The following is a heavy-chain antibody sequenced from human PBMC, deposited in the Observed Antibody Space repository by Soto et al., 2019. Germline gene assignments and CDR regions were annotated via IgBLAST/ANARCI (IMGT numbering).Heavy chain of an antibody. V-gene: IGHV1-69*01. CDR2: IIPIFGTA. Sequence: QVQLVQSGAEVKKPGSSVKVSCKASGGTFSSYAISWVRQAPGQGLEWMGGIIPIFGTANYAQKFQGRVTITADESTSTAYMELSSLRSEDTAVYYCARVTSGYVGNGDFPRWYFDLWGRGTLVTVSS. J-gene: IGHJ2*01. D-gene: IGHD5-12*01. CDR3: ARVTSGYVGNGDFPRWYFDL. CDR1: GGTFSSYA.